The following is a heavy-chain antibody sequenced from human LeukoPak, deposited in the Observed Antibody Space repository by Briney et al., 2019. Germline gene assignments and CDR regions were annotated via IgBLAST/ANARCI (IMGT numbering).Heavy chain of an antibody. D-gene: IGHD2-15*01. CDR1: GYTFTGYY. J-gene: IGHJ4*02. V-gene: IGHV1-2*02. CDR3: ARDRGAYCSGGSCQWYYFDY. CDR2: INPNSGGT. Sequence: ASVKVSCKASGYTFTGYYMHWVRRAPGQGLEWMGWINPNSGGTNYAQKFQGRVTMTRDTSISTAYMELSRLRSDDTAVYYCARDRGAYCSGGSCQWYYFDYWGQGTLVTVSS.